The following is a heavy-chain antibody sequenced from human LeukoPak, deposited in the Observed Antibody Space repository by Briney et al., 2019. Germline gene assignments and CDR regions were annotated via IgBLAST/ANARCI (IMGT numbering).Heavy chain of an antibody. Sequence: PGGSLRLSCAASGFTFSSYAMHWVRQAPGKGLEWVAVISYDGSNKYYADSVKGRFTISRDNSKNTLYLQMNSLRAEDTAVYYCARSLLSARTRYCSSTSCYVGGAFDIWGQGTMVTVSS. CDR1: GFTFSSYA. D-gene: IGHD2-2*01. J-gene: IGHJ3*02. CDR2: ISYDGSNK. V-gene: IGHV3-30-3*01. CDR3: ARSLLSARTRYCSSTSCYVGGAFDI.